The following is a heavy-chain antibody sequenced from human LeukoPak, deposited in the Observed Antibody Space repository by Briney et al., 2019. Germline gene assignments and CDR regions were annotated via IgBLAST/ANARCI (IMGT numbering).Heavy chain of an antibody. CDR1: GFTFSSYA. D-gene: IGHD3-9*01. CDR3: ARDGGYLDRQAYFLDF. J-gene: IGHJ4*02. V-gene: IGHV3-30*04. Sequence: PGGSLRLSCAASGFTFSSYAMHWVRQAPGKGLVWVAVISYVGTNKYYTDSVKGRFTISRDNSKNTLYLQMNSPRVEDTAVYYCARDGGYLDRQAYFLDFWGQGAPVTVSS. CDR2: ISYVGTNK.